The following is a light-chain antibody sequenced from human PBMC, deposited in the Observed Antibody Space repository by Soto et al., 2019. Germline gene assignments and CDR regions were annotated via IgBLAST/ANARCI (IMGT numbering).Light chain of an antibody. V-gene: IGKV3-20*01. CDR1: QTLSPNY. CDR3: QQYSALPMT. Sequence: DIVLTQSPGTLSLSPGERATLSCRASQTLSPNYLAWCQQKPGHPPRLLIYGSSKRATGIPDRFSGSGSGTDSPLTISRLEPDDLGVYCGQQYSALPMTFGQGTRLEIK. CDR2: GSS. J-gene: IGKJ5*01.